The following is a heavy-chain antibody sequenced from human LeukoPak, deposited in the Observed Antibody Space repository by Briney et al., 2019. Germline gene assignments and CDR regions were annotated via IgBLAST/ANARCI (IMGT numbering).Heavy chain of an antibody. V-gene: IGHV2-5*02. CDR1: GFSLSTSGVG. D-gene: IGHD3-9*01. J-gene: IGHJ4*02. Sequence: SGPTLVNPTQTLSLTCTFSGFSLSTSGVGVGWIRQPPGKALEWLALIYWDDDKRYSPSLKSRLTITKDTSKNQVVLTMTNIDPVYTATYYCAHSPILTGTKLSSFDYWGQGTLVTVSS. CDR2: IYWDDDK. CDR3: AHSPILTGTKLSSFDY.